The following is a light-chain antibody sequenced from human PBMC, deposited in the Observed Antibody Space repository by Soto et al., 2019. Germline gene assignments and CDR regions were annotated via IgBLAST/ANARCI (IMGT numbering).Light chain of an antibody. Sequence: EIVMTQSPATLSVSPGERATLSCRASQSVSSTLAWYQQKPGQAPRLLIYDASTRATGIPARFSGSGSGTEFTLTVNSLQSEDFAVYYCHQYGLLPRHPFGQGTKLEIK. CDR3: HQYGLLPRHP. J-gene: IGKJ2*01. V-gene: IGKV3-15*01. CDR1: QSVSST. CDR2: DAS.